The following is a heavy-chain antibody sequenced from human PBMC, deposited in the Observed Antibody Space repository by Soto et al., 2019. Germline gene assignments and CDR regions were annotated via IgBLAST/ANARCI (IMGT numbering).Heavy chain of an antibody. J-gene: IGHJ4*02. CDR1: GYSFSFYG. CDR3: ARDRLSGYDSSGFDS. V-gene: IGHV1-18*01. D-gene: IGHD3-22*01. Sequence: GASVKVSCKASGYSFSFYGINWVRQAPGQGLEWMGWINPSDGNRNFAQKFDDRVTMTTATSTNTVFLELRSLKSDDTAIYYCARDRLSGYDSSGFDSWGQGTMVTVSS. CDR2: INPSDGNR.